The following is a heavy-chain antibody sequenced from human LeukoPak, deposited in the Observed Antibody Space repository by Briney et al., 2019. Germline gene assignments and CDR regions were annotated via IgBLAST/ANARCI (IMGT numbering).Heavy chain of an antibody. CDR3: ARDKSWGSFDY. CDR1: GGSLSSSSYY. Sequence: SETLSLTCTVSGGSLSSSSYYWGWLRQPPGKGLEWIGYIYYSGSTNYNPSLKSPVTISVDTSKNQFSLKLSSVTAADTAVYYCARDKSWGSFDYWVQGTLVTVSS. V-gene: IGHV4-61*05. CDR2: IYYSGST. D-gene: IGHD6-13*01. J-gene: IGHJ4*02.